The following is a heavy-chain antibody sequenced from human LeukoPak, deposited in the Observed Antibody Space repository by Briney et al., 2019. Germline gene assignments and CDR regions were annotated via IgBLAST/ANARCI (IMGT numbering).Heavy chain of an antibody. CDR2: IYYDGCNT. J-gene: IGHJ4*02. Sequence: GGSLRLSCAASGFTFSNYAMSWVRQAPGKGLEWVALIYYDGCNTNCADSVKGRFTISRDNSKNTVYLQMSSLRAEDTAVYYCVRDRGSSGYHSDYWGQGTLVTVPS. V-gene: IGHV3-33*08. CDR1: GFTFSNYA. D-gene: IGHD3-22*01. CDR3: VRDRGSSGYHSDY.